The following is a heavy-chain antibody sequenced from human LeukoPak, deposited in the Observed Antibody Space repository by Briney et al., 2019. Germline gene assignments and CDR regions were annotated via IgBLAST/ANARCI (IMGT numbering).Heavy chain of an antibody. CDR3: ARDNSVRDEAWWFNP. Sequence: SVKVSCKASEGTFSSYAISWVRQAPGQGLEWMGGIIPIFGTANYARKFQGRVTLTRDMSTSTDYLELSSLRSEDTAVYYCARDNSVRDEAWWFNPWGQGTLVTVSS. D-gene: IGHD5-24*01. CDR2: IIPIFGTA. V-gene: IGHV1-69*05. J-gene: IGHJ5*02. CDR1: EGTFSSYA.